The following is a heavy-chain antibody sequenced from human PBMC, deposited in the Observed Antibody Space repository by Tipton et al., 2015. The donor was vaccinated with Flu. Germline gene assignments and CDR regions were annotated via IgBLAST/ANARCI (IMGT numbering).Heavy chain of an antibody. J-gene: IGHJ6*02. CDR2: ISDSSDDT. Sequence: SLRLSCAASEFAFSNYAMSWVRQAPGKGLEWVSGISDSSDDTFYADSVKGRFTISRDNGKNSLDLQMNSLRPEDTATYYCARTAMAPFYYYAMNVWGQGTTVTVSS. V-gene: IGHV3-23*01. CDR3: ARTAMAPFYYYAMNV. D-gene: IGHD5-18*01. CDR1: EFAFSNYA.